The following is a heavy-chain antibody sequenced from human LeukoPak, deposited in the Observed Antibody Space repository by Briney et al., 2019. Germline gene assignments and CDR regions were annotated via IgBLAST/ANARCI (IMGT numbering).Heavy chain of an antibody. CDR1: GFTFSSYE. Sequence: PGGSLRLSCAASGFTFSSYEMNWVHQAPGKGLEWVSYISSSGSTIYYADSVKGRFTISRDNAKNPLYLQMNSLRAEDTAVYYCAREMGGYYDSSGYGAFDIWGQGTMVTVSS. J-gene: IGHJ3*02. CDR2: ISSSGSTI. V-gene: IGHV3-48*03. D-gene: IGHD3-22*01. CDR3: AREMGGYYDSSGYGAFDI.